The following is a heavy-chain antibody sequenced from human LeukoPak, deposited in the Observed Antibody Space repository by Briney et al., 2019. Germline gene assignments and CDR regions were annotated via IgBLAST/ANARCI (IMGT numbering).Heavy chain of an antibody. CDR3: ARDLTRIVGATTFGY. D-gene: IGHD1-26*01. CDR2: INPNSGGT. CDR1: GYTFTGYY. V-gene: IGHV1-2*02. J-gene: IGHJ4*02. Sequence: ASVKVSCKASGYTFTGYYMHWVRQAPGQGLEWMGWINPNSGGTNYAQKFQGRVTMTRDTSISTAYMELSRLRSDDTAVYYCARDLTRIVGATTFGYWGQGTLVTVSS.